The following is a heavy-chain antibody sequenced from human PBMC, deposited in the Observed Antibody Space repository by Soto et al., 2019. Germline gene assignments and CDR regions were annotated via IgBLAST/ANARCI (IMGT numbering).Heavy chain of an antibody. CDR3: AETTVTTSNAFDI. J-gene: IGHJ3*02. Sequence: QVQLVESGGGVVQPGRSLRLSCAASGFTFSSYGMHWVRQAPGKGLEWVAVISYDGSNKYYADSVKGRFTISRDNSKNTLYLQINSLRAEDTAVYYCAETTVTTSNAFDIWGQGTMVTVSS. CDR2: ISYDGSNK. D-gene: IGHD4-17*01. V-gene: IGHV3-30*03. CDR1: GFTFSSYG.